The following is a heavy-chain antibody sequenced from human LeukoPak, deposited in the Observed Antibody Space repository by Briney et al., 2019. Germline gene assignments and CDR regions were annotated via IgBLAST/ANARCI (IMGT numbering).Heavy chain of an antibody. CDR1: GFTFSSYA. V-gene: IGHV3-30*01. CDR3: ARDPVVAV. Sequence: GRSLRLSCAASGFTFSSYAMHWVRQAPGKGLEWVAVISYDGSNKYYADSVKGRFTISRDNSKNTLYLQMNSLRAEDTAVHYCARDPVVAVWGQGTLVTVSS. D-gene: IGHD2-15*01. J-gene: IGHJ4*02. CDR2: ISYDGSNK.